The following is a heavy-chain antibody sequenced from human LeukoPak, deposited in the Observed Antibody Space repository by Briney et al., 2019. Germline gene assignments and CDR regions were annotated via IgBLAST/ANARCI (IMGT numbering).Heavy chain of an antibody. V-gene: IGHV1-2*02. CDR1: GYTFTGYY. CDR3: ARAYYDILTGYENFDY. Sequence: ASVKVSCKASGYTFTGYYMHWVRQAPGQGLGWMGWINPNSGGTNYAQKFQGRVTMTRDTSISTAYMELSRLRSDDTAVYYCARAYYDILTGYENFDYWGQGTLVTVSS. CDR2: INPNSGGT. J-gene: IGHJ4*02. D-gene: IGHD3-9*01.